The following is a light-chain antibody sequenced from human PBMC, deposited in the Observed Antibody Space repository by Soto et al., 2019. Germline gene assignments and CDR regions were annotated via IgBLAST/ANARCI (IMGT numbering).Light chain of an antibody. CDR3: QQYYSPPRYT. CDR1: QSILYSSNNKNL. Sequence: DIVITQSPEYLAVSLGERATINCRSSQSILYSSNNKNLIAWYQQKPGQPPKLLIYWASTRQSGVPDRFSGSGSGKYFTLTISSLQAEDVAVYYCQQYYSPPRYTFGQGTRLWIK. J-gene: IGKJ2*01. V-gene: IGKV4-1*01. CDR2: WAS.